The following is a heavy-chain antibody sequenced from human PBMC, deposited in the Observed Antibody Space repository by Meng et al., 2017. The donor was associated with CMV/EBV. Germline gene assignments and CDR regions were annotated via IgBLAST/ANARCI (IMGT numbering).Heavy chain of an antibody. J-gene: IGHJ6*02. CDR1: GYTFTGYY. D-gene: IGHD6-6*01. CDR2: INPNSGGT. V-gene: IGHV1-2*02. CDR3: ARGRGSSFSYYGMDV. Sequence: ASVKVSCKASGYTFTGYYMHWVRQAPGQGLEWMGWINPNSGGTNYAQKFQGRVTMTRDTSISTAYVELSRLRSDDTAVYYCARGRGSSFSYYGMDVWGQGTTVTVSS.